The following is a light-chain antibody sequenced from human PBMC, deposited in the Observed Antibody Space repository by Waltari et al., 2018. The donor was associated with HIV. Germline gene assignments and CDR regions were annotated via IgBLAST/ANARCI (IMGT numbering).Light chain of an antibody. CDR2: SNN. V-gene: IGLV1-44*01. CDR1: SSNIGSNT. Sequence: QSVLTQPPSASGTPGQRVTISCSGSSSNIGSNTVNWYQQLPGTAPKLLIYSNNQRPSGVPDRFYGSKSGTSASLAISGLQSEDEADYYWAAWDDSLAWVFGGGTKLTVL. CDR3: AAWDDSLAWV. J-gene: IGLJ3*02.